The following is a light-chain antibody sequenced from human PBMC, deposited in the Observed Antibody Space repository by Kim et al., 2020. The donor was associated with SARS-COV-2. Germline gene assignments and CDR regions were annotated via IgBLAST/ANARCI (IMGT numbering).Light chain of an antibody. CDR3: QQRASWPRT. CDR2: DTS. CDR1: QNVDYR. Sequence: SLSPGDSATLACGASQNVDYRLAWYQQKPGRSPSLLIYDTSTRATGIPARFSGSGSGTDFTLTITSLEPEDFAVYYCQQRASWPRTFGQGTKLEI. V-gene: IGKV3-11*01. J-gene: IGKJ2*01.